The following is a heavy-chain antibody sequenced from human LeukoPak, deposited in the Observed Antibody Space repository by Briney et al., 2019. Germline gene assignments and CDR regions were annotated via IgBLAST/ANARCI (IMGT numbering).Heavy chain of an antibody. J-gene: IGHJ4*02. V-gene: IGHV3-74*01. D-gene: IGHD1-14*01. Sequence: GGSLRLSCAASGFTFSNYWMHWVRQAPGKGLVWVSRINSDGSSTSYADSVKGRFTISRDNAKNTLHLQMNSLSPDDTAVYYCARGVEPLAANTLAYWGQGTLVTVSS. CDR1: GFTFSNYW. CDR3: ARGVEPLAANTLAY. CDR2: INSDGSST.